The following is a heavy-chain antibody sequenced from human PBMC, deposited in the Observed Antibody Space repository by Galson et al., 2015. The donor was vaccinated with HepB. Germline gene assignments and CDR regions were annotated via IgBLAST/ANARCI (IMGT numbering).Heavy chain of an antibody. CDR3: ARIRAQTQMAAYFDY. D-gene: IGHD5-24*01. CDR2: IDWDDDK. CDR1: GFSLSTSGMC. J-gene: IGHJ4*02. V-gene: IGHV2-70*11. Sequence: PALVKPTQTLTLTCTFSGFSLSTSGMCVSWIRQPPGKALEWLARIDWDDDKYYSTSLKTRLTISKDTSKNQVVLTMTNMDPVDTATYYCARIRAQTQMAAYFDYWGQGTLVTVSS.